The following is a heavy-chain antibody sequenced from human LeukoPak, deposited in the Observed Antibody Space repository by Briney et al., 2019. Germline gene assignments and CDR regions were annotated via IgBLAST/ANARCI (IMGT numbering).Heavy chain of an antibody. V-gene: IGHV3-33*01. CDR1: GFTFSSYG. J-gene: IGHJ6*02. CDR2: IWYAGSTK. Sequence: GRSLRHFCAAAGFTFSSYGMHWVRQAPGKGLEGVAVIWYAGSTKYYADSVKGRFTISRDNSKNTLYLQMNSLRAEDTAVYYCARDVDTYYYYYGMDVWGQGTTVTVSS. D-gene: IGHD5-18*01. CDR3: ARDVDTYYYYYGMDV.